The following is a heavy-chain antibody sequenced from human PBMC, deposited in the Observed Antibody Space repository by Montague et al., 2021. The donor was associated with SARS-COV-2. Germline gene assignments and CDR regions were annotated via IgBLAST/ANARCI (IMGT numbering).Heavy chain of an antibody. Sequence: SETLSLTCAVHGTSFSGYYRNWIRQPPGKGLEWIGEINHGGSTKYSPSLKSRLTISADTSKNRFSLKLTSVAAADTAVYYCARLRDGVVPSPILGVGPYYSYYYMDVWGRGTTVTVSS. CDR3: ARLRDGVVPSPILGVGPYYSYYYMDV. V-gene: IGHV4-34*01. J-gene: IGHJ6*03. CDR2: INHGGST. D-gene: IGHD3-10*01. CDR1: GTSFSGYY.